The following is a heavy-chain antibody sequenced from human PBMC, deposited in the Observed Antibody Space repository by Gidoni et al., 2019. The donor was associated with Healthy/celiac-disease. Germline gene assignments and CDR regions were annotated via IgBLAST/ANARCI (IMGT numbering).Heavy chain of an antibody. CDR1: GYTFTSYG. Sequence: QVQLVQSGAEVKKPGASVKVSCKASGYTFTSYGIRWVRQAPGQGLEWMGWISAYNGNTNYAQKLQGRVTMTTDTSTSTAYMELRSLRSDDTAVYYCARDLAEQLAHDYYYYYGMDVWGQGTTVTVSS. CDR2: ISAYNGNT. D-gene: IGHD6-6*01. V-gene: IGHV1-18*01. CDR3: ARDLAEQLAHDYYYYYGMDV. J-gene: IGHJ6*02.